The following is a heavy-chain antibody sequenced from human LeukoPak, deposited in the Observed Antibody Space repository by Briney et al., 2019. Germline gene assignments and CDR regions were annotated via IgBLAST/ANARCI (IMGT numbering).Heavy chain of an antibody. Sequence: SETLSLTCTVSGVSISSYYWSWIRQPPGKGLEWIGYIYYSGSTNYNPSLKSRVTISVDTSKNQFSLKLSSVTAADTAVYYCARNRGWYATDVWGQGAAVTVSS. CDR2: IYYSGST. J-gene: IGHJ6*02. CDR1: GVSISSYY. CDR3: ARNRGWYATDV. V-gene: IGHV4-59*01. D-gene: IGHD6-19*01.